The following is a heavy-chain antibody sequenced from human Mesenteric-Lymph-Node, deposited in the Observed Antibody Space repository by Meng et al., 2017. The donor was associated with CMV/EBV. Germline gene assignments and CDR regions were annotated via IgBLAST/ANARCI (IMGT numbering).Heavy chain of an antibody. J-gene: IGHJ6*02. V-gene: IGHV1-8*01. Sequence: ASVKVSCKASAYTLTSHDINWVRQATGQGLEWMGWMNPNSGNTGYAQKFQGRVTMTRNTSISTAYMELSSLRSEDTAVYYCARLGALGVGTTSGPPYYYYYGMDVWGQGTTVTVSS. CDR3: ARLGALGVGTTSGPPYYYYYGMDV. D-gene: IGHD1-26*01. CDR2: MNPNSGNT. CDR1: AYTLTSHD.